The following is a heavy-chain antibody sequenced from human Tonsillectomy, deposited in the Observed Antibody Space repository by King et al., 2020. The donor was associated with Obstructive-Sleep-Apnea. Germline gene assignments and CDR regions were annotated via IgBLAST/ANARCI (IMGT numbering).Heavy chain of an antibody. Sequence: VQLVESGGGLVQPGRSLRLSCAASGFTFDDYAMHWVRQAPGKGLEWVSGISWNSGSIGYADSVKGRFTISRDNAKNSLYLQMNSLRAEDTALYCCAKATSFAFDIWGQGTMVTVSS. CDR3: AKATSFAFDI. V-gene: IGHV3-9*01. J-gene: IGHJ3*02. CDR1: GFTFDDYA. D-gene: IGHD2/OR15-2a*01. CDR2: ISWNSGSI.